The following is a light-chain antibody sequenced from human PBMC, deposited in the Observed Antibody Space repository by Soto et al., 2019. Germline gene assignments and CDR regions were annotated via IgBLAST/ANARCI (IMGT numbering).Light chain of an antibody. CDR1: SSNIGSNY. Sequence: QLVLTQPPSASGTPGQRVTISCSGSSSNIGSNYIYWYQHLPGTAPKLLIYRNNQRPSGVPDRFSGSKSGTSASLAISGLRSEDEADYFCAAWDDSLSGQVFGTGTKLTVL. V-gene: IGLV1-47*01. CDR2: RNN. J-gene: IGLJ1*01. CDR3: AAWDDSLSGQV.